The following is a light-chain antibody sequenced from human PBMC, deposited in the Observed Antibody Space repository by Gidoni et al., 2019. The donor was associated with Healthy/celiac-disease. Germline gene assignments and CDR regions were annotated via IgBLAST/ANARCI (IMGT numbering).Light chain of an antibody. CDR3: QQYGSFYT. J-gene: IGKJ2*01. CDR1: QSVSSSY. Sequence: EIVLTQSPGTLSLSPGERATLSCSASQSVSSSYLAWYQQKPGQAPRLLIYGASSRATGSPDRFSGSGSGTDFTLTISRLEPEDFAVYYCQQYGSFYTFGQGTKLEIK. V-gene: IGKV3-20*01. CDR2: GAS.